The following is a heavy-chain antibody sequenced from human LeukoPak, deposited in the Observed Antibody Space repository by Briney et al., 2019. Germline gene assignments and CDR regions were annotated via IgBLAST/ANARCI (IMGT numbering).Heavy chain of an antibody. D-gene: IGHD4-17*01. Sequence: GASVKVSCKASGYTFTSYGISWVRQAPGQGLEWMGIINPSGGSTSYAQKFQGRVTMTTDTSTSTAYMELRSLRSDDTAVYYCARGYGDYRPHMDYYYMDVWGKGTTVTVSS. CDR1: GYTFTSYG. V-gene: IGHV1-18*01. CDR2: INPSGGST. J-gene: IGHJ6*03. CDR3: ARGYGDYRPHMDYYYMDV.